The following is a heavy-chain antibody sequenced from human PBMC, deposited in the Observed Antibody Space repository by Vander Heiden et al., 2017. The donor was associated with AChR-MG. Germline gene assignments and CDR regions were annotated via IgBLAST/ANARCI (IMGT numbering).Heavy chain of an antibody. V-gene: IGHV3-11*01. CDR2: ISSRGDTR. J-gene: IGHJ3*02. CDR1: EFPFRDYY. CDR3: ARDLKGAYYDSSGDDAFDI. Sequence: QMQLVESGGGLVKPGGSLRLSCAASEFPFRDYYIGWIRQAPGKGLEWISYISSRGDTRYYADSVKGRFTISRDNAKNSVYLQMNSLRTDDTAVYYCARDLKGAYYDSSGDDAFDIWGQGTMVTVSS. D-gene: IGHD3-22*01.